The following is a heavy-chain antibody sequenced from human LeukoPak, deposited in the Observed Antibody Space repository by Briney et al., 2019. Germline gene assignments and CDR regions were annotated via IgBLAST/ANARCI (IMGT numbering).Heavy chain of an antibody. V-gene: IGHV3-23*01. CDR2: ISGSGGST. J-gene: IGHJ4*02. D-gene: IGHD3-22*01. CDR1: GFTFSSYW. Sequence: GGSLRLSCAASGFTFSSYWMSRVRQAPGKGLEWVSAISGSGGSTYYADSVKGRFTISRDNSKNTLYLQMNSLRAEDTAVYYCAKSPMIVVVMQYWGQGTLVTVSS. CDR3: AKSPMIVVVMQY.